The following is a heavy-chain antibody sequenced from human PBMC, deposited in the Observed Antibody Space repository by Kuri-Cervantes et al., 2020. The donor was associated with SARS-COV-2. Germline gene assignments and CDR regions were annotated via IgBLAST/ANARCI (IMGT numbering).Heavy chain of an antibody. CDR3: ARDRRVQLGRVYYGMDV. V-gene: IGHV3-7*05. D-gene: IGHD6-6*01. J-gene: IGHJ6*02. Sequence: GGSLRLSCAASGFTFSSYGMHWVRQAPGKGLEWVANIKQDGSEKYYVDSVKGRFTISRDNAKNSLYLQMNSLRAEDTAVYYCARDRRVQLGRVYYGMDVWGQGTTVTVSS. CDR2: IKQDGSEK. CDR1: GFTFSSYG.